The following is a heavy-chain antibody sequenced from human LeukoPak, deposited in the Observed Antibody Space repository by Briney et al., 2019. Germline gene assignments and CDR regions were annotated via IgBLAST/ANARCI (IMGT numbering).Heavy chain of an antibody. Sequence: SETLSLTCTVSGGSISSYYWSWIRQPPGKGLEWIGSIYYSGSTNYNPSLKSRVTISVDTSKNQFSLKLSSVTAADTAVYYCARDARGYYDSPFDYWGQGTLVTVSS. CDR1: GGSISSYY. CDR3: ARDARGYYDSPFDY. J-gene: IGHJ4*02. D-gene: IGHD3-22*01. V-gene: IGHV4-59*01. CDR2: IYYSGST.